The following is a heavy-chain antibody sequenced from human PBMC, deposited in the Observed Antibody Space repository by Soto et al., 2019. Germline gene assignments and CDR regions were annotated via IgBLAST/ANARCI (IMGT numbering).Heavy chain of an antibody. CDR3: GKAGGSELRYFDWPEVGV. D-gene: IGHD3-9*01. Sequence: QVHVVESGGGVVQPGTSLRLSCTASGFSFFNYGFAWIRQAPGKGLGWGAVVTYDSSEKYYADSVKGRFTISRDNSKNTVYLQMDSLQHNDSALYYCGKAGGSELRYFDWPEVGVWGQGTLVTVSS. J-gene: IGHJ4*02. V-gene: IGHV3-30*18. CDR1: GFSFFNYG. CDR2: VTYDSSEK.